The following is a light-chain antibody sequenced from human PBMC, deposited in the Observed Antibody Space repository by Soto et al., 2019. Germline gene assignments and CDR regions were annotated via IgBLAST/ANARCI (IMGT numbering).Light chain of an antibody. J-gene: IGLJ2*01. Sequence: QSVLTQPTSVSAAPGQKVTISCSGSSSNIGVKSVSWYQQLPRTAPKLLIYDNSERPSGIPDRFSASKSGTSATLGITGLQTGDEADYYCGTWDDSLSAVVFGGGTKLTVL. CDR2: DNS. CDR3: GTWDDSLSAVV. CDR1: SSNIGVKS. V-gene: IGLV1-51*01.